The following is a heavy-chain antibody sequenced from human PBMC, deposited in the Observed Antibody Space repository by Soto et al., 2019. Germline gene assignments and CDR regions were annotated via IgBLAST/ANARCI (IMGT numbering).Heavy chain of an antibody. Sequence: QVQLQESGPGLVKPSGTLSLTCAVSGGSITSTNWWTWVRQPPGKGLEWIGEIYHSGTTNYNPSLESRVTISVDKSKNQFSLRLSSVTAADTPVYYCASIIADTDAFDIWGQGTMVTVSS. CDR2: IYHSGTT. J-gene: IGHJ3*02. CDR1: GGSITSTNW. CDR3: ASIIADTDAFDI. D-gene: IGHD6-13*01. V-gene: IGHV4-4*02.